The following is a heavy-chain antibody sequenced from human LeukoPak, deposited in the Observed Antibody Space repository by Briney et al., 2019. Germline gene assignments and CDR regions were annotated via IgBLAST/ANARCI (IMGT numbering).Heavy chain of an antibody. D-gene: IGHD3-3*01. CDR2: ISSGSSYI. J-gene: IGHJ3*01. CDR3: ARRLSLRFDAFAV. CDR1: AFTFSSYS. V-gene: IGHV3-21*04. Sequence: GGSLRLSCAASAFTFSSYSMTWVRQAPGKGLEWVSSISSGSSYIYYADSVKGRFTISRDTSKNTLLLQMNSLRADDTALYFCARRLSLRFDAFAVWGPGTVVTVSS.